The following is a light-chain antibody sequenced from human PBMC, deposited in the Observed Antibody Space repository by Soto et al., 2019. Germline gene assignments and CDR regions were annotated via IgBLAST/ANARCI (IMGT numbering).Light chain of an antibody. V-gene: IGKV3-15*01. CDR3: KQYNNWPRQA. CDR1: QSVSSN. J-gene: IGKJ5*01. CDR2: GAS. Sequence: EIVMTQSPATLSVSPGERATLSCRASQSVSSNLAWYQQKPGQAPRLLIYGASTRATGIPARFSGSGSGTEFILTISRLQSEDFAVYYCKQYNNWPRQAFGQGTRLE.